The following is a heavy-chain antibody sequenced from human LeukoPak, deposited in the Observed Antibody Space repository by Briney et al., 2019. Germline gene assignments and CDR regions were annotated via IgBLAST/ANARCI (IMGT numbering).Heavy chain of an antibody. D-gene: IGHD6-13*01. Sequence: ASVKVSCKASGYTFTNYDINWVRQATGQGLEWMGWMNPNSGITAYAQKFQGRVTMTRDTSISTAYMELSRLRSDDTAVYYCARGRTSSSWYRGDWFDPWGQGTLVTVSS. V-gene: IGHV1-8*02. CDR1: GYTFTNYD. CDR3: ARGRTSSSWYRGDWFDP. J-gene: IGHJ5*02. CDR2: MNPNSGIT.